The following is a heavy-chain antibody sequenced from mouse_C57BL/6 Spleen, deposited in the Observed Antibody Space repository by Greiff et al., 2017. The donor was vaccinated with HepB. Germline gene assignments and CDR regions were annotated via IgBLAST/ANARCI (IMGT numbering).Heavy chain of an antibody. V-gene: IGHV5-17*01. CDR3: ARDYSFAY. J-gene: IGHJ3*01. Sequence: EVQLQESGGGLVKPGGSLKLSCAASGFTFSDYGMHWVRQAPEKGLEWVAYISSGSSTIYYADTVKGRFTISRDNAKNTLFLQMTSLRSEDTAMYYCARDYSFAYWGQGTLVTVSA. D-gene: IGHD1-1*01. CDR2: ISSGSSTI. CDR1: GFTFSDYG.